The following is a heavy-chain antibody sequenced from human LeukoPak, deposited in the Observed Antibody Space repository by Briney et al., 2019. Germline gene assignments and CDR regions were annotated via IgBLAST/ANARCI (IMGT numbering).Heavy chain of an antibody. CDR1: GGSISSYY. CDR3: ARAKVPAAPEYYYYMDV. J-gene: IGHJ6*03. V-gene: IGHV4-59*01. CDR2: MYYSGIT. Sequence: SETLSLTCTVSGGSISSYYWSWIRQPPGKGLEWIGYMYYSGITNYNPSLKSRVTISVGTSKNQISLNLRSVTAADTAVYYCARAKVPAAPEYYYYMDVWGKGTTVTVSS. D-gene: IGHD2-2*01.